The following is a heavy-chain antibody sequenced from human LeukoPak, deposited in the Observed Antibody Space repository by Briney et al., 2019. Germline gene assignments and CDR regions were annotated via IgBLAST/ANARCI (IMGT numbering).Heavy chain of an antibody. J-gene: IGHJ5*02. CDR2: IIPIFGTA. Sequence: SVKVSCKASGGTFSSYAISWVRQAPGQGLEWMGGIIPIFGTANYAQKFQGRVTITTDESTSTAYMELSSLRSEDTAVYYCASYIVVGGWFDTWGQGTLVTVSS. CDR3: ASYIVVGGWFDT. D-gene: IGHD2-15*01. CDR1: GGTFSSYA. V-gene: IGHV1-69*05.